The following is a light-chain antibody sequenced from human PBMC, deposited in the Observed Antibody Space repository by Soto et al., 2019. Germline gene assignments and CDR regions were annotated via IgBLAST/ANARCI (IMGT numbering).Light chain of an antibody. Sequence: QSVLTQPPSVSAAPGQKVTISCSGSRSNIGNNYVSWYQQLPGTAPKLLIYDNNKRPSGIPDRFSGSKSGTSATLGITGLQTGDEADYYCGTWDSSLSAFGIGGGTKLTVL. CDR1: RSNIGNNY. V-gene: IGLV1-51*01. CDR2: DNN. CDR3: GTWDSSLSAFG. J-gene: IGLJ2*01.